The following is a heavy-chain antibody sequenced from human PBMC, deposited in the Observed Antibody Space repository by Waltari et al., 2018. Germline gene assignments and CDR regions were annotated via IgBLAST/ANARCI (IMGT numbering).Heavy chain of an antibody. CDR2: TDYIMNT. Sequence: QVQLQESGPGLVRPSQTLSLTCTVSGGSISSGDYYWSWIRQPPGKGLEWIGYTDYIMNTSYKPPLRSRVTIPVDTSKNHFSLKLSSVTGADTAVYYCVRGRYYYNSSGRGTSHWYFDLWGRGTLVTVSS. D-gene: IGHD3-22*01. CDR3: VRGRYYYNSSGRGTSHWYFDL. V-gene: IGHV4-30-4*08. CDR1: GGSISSGDYY. J-gene: IGHJ2*01.